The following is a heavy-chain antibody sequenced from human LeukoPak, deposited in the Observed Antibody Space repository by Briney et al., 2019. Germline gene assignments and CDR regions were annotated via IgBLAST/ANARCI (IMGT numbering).Heavy chain of an antibody. J-gene: IGHJ6*02. CDR2: INPNRGGT. Sequence: ASVKVSCKASGYTFTGYYMHWGRQAPGQGLEWMGWINPNRGGTNYAQKFQGRVTMTRDTSISTAYMELSRLRSDDTAVYYCARAVSVAATPLYYYGMDVWGQGTTVTVSS. V-gene: IGHV1-2*02. CDR3: ARAVSVAATPLYYYGMDV. CDR1: GYTFTGYY. D-gene: IGHD2-15*01.